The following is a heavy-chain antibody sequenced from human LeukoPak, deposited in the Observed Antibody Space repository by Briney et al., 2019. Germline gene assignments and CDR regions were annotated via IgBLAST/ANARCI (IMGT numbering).Heavy chain of an antibody. Sequence: SETLSLTCAVYGGSFSAYYWSWIRQPPEKGLEWIGEINHRGSTNYNPSLRSRVSISVDRPKKQFSLRLTSVNAADTAIYYCSLIIPGADFWGQGTVVSVSS. V-gene: IGHV4-34*01. CDR3: SLIIPGADF. D-gene: IGHD3-3*01. CDR1: GGSFSAYY. CDR2: INHRGST. J-gene: IGHJ4*02.